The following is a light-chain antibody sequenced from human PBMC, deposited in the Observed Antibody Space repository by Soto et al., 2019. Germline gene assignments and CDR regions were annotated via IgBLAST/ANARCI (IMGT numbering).Light chain of an antibody. CDR1: QDISSY. V-gene: IGKV1-9*01. CDR2: AAS. CDR3: QQLNNYPST. Sequence: IQLTQSPSSLSASVGDRVTITCRASQDISSYLGWYQQKPGKAPKLLIYAASTLQSGVPSRFSGSGSGTDFTLTINSLQPEDFATYFCQQLNNYPSTFGVGTKVEIK. J-gene: IGKJ4*01.